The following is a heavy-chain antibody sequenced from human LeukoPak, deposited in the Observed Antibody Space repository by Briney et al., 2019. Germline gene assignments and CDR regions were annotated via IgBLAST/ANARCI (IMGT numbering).Heavy chain of an antibody. V-gene: IGHV1-18*01. CDR2: ISGYNGNT. J-gene: IGHJ6*03. CDR1: GYTFSSYG. D-gene: IGHD1-26*01. CDR3: ARGMEPLNLYYMDV. Sequence: ASVKVSCRASGYTFSSYGISWVRQATGQRLEWMGWISGYNGNTNYAQKLQGRVTVTRDTSISTAYMELSRLRSDDTAVYYCARGMEPLNLYYMDVWGKGTTVTVSS.